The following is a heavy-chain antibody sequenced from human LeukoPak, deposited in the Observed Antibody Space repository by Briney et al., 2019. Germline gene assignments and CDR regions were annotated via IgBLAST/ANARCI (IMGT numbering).Heavy chain of an antibody. D-gene: IGHD3-22*01. Sequence: SETLSLTCTVSGDSIRSYYWSWIRQPPGKGLEWIGYMYNSKTTNYNPSLKSRVTISLDTSKNQCSLKLSSVTAADTAVYYCARLGSGSASPLFDYWGQGTLVTVSS. V-gene: IGHV4-59*01. CDR2: MYNSKTT. CDR1: GDSIRSYY. J-gene: IGHJ4*02. CDR3: ARLGSGSASPLFDY.